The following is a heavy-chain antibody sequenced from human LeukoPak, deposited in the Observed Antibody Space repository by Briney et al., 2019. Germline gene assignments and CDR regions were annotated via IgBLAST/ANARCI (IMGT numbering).Heavy chain of an antibody. J-gene: IGHJ3*01. Sequence: RTGGSLRLSCAASGFTFSSYSMNWVRQAPGKGLEWVSYISSSSSTIYYADSVKGRFTISRDNAKNSLYLQMNSLRAEDTAVYYCARDLIRSYYDSSGYWGQGTMVTVSS. D-gene: IGHD3-22*01. CDR3: ARDLIRSYYDSSGY. CDR2: ISSSSSTI. CDR1: GFTFSSYS. V-gene: IGHV3-48*01.